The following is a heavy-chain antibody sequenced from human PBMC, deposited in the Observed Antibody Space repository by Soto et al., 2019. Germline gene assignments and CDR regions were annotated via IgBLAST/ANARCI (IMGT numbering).Heavy chain of an antibody. D-gene: IGHD3-3*02. V-gene: IGHV3-30*18. J-gene: IGHJ4*02. Sequence: PGGSLRLSCAASGFTFRDFGMHWVRQAPGKGLEWVAFMSYDGRKQLYGDSVKGRFTISRDDSRNTLFLQVNSLRPEDTAVYYCVKEGLEDIFGTVINLPYFDLWGQGTLVTVSS. CDR2: MSYDGRKQ. CDR1: GFTFRDFG. CDR3: VKEGLEDIFGTVINLPYFDL.